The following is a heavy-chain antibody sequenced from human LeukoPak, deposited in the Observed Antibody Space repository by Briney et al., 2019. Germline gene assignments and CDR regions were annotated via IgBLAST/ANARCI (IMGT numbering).Heavy chain of an antibody. CDR1: GGSLSGSY. V-gene: IGHV4-34*01. CDR2: ITHSGSA. J-gene: IGHJ4*02. D-gene: IGHD3-3*01. Sequence: SETLSLTCAVYGGSLSGSYWSWVRQPPGKGLEWIGEITHSGSANYNPSLKSRVTLSIDKSKNQFSLNLNSVTAADTAVYYCARARRDSGYYKVDYWGQGTLVTVSS. CDR3: ARARRDSGYYKVDY.